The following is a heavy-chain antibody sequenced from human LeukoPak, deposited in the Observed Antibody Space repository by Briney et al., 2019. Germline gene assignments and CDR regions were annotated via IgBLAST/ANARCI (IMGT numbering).Heavy chain of an antibody. V-gene: IGHV4-59*12. CDR3: ARDYSSSWSYYYYMDV. Sequence: PSETLSLTCTVSGGSISSYYWSWIRQPPGKGLEWIGYIYYSGSTNYNPSLKSRVTISVDKSKNQFSLKLSSVTAADTAVYYCARDYSSSWSYYYYMDVWGKGTTVTVSS. CDR1: GGSISSYY. CDR2: IYYSGST. J-gene: IGHJ6*03. D-gene: IGHD6-13*01.